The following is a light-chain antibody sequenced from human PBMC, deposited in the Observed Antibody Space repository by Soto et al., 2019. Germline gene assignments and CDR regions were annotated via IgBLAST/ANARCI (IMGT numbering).Light chain of an antibody. CDR2: GAS. CDR1: QTGSAN. CDR3: QQYHYCPGT. V-gene: IGKV3-15*01. Sequence: IVMTQAPASLSMSSGASATLCRRPSQTGSANLAWSQQKPGKAPWLLIYGASTRATGIPARFSGTGSGKEFTLTISSLQSGDIAVCFCQQYHYCPGTFGQGTKVDIK. J-gene: IGKJ1*01.